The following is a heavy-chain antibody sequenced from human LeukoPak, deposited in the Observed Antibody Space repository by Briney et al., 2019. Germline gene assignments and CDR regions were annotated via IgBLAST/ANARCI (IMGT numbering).Heavy chain of an antibody. CDR2: ISYDGSNK. CDR1: GFTFSSYG. CDR3: AKMGPPGYCSGGSCYPGY. J-gene: IGHJ4*02. Sequence: GGSLRLSCAASGFTFSSYGMHWVRQAPGKGLEWVAIISYDGSNKYYADSVKGRFTISRDNSKNTLYLQMNSLRAEDTAMYYCAKMGPPGYCSGGSCYPGYWGQGTLVTVSS. D-gene: IGHD2-15*01. V-gene: IGHV3-30*18.